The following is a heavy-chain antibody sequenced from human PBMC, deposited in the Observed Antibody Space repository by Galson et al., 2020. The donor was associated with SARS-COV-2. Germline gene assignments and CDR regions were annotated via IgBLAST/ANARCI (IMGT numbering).Heavy chain of an antibody. CDR3: AKRSLSGTFYFDF. Sequence: GGSLRLSCSASGFTFSNYAMSWVRQAPGKGLEWVATLGSTGNTYYADSVKGRFTISRDNSKNALYLQMNSLRAEDTAIYYCAKRSLSGTFYFDFWGQGTLVTVSS. V-gene: IGHV3-23*01. CDR1: GFTFSNYA. CDR2: LGSTGNT. J-gene: IGHJ4*02. D-gene: IGHD1-26*01.